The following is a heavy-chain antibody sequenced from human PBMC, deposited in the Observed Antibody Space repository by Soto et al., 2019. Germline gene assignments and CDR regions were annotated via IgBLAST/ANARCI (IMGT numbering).Heavy chain of an antibody. CDR2: ISGSGGTT. V-gene: IGHV3-23*01. CDR1: GFTFSHYA. J-gene: IGHJ4*02. CDR3: AKDLDSSSSYPDH. D-gene: IGHD6-6*01. Sequence: EVQLLESGGGLVQPGGSLRLSCAASGFTFSHYAMSWVRQAPGKGLEWVSAISGSGGTTYYADSVKGRFTISRDNSKNTLYLQMNSLRAEDTAVYSCAKDLDSSSSYPDHWGQGTLVTVSS.